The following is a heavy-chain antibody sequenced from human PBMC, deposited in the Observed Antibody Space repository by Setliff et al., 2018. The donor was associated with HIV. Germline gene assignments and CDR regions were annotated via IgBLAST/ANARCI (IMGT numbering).Heavy chain of an antibody. CDR3: ARPSTRGYSYAVYDY. Sequence: SETLSLTCSVSGGSISGGCYYWSWIRQPAGKGLEWIGRIYSSGSTNYKPSLKSRVTISVDTSKNQFSLKLSSVTAADTAVYYCARPSTRGYSYAVYDYWGQGTLVTVSS. J-gene: IGHJ4*02. D-gene: IGHD5-18*01. CDR2: IYSSGST. CDR1: GGSISGGCYY. V-gene: IGHV4-61*02.